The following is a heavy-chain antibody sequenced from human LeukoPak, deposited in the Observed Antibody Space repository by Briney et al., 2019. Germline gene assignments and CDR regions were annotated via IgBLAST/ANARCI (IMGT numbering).Heavy chain of an antibody. CDR1: GFTFNNYN. CDR2: ITRDSIYT. D-gene: IGHD3-10*01. J-gene: IGHJ4*02. Sequence: GGSLRLSCAASGFTFNNYNMNWVRQTPGKGLEWVSSITRDSIYTFYADSVRGRFTISRDNSKNTLYLQMNSLRAEDTAVYYCAKAFGDYYGSGSYYKYPIDYWGQGTLVTVSS. CDR3: AKAFGDYYGSGSYYKYPIDY. V-gene: IGHV3-21*04.